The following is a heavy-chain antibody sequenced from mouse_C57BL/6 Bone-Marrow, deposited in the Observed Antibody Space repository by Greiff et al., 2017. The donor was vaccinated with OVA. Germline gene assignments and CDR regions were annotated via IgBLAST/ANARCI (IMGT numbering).Heavy chain of an antibody. CDR2: IDPSDSYT. Sequence: QVQLQQPGAELVKPGASVKLSCKASGYTFTSYWMQWVKQRPGQGLEWIGEIDPSDSYTKHNQKFKGKATLTVETSSRTSYMQLSSLTYEDSAVYSCAYYYGSSYEYFDVWGTGTTVRVSS. V-gene: IGHV1-50*01. D-gene: IGHD1-1*01. CDR1: GYTFTSYW. J-gene: IGHJ1*03. CDR3: AYYYGSSYEYFDV.